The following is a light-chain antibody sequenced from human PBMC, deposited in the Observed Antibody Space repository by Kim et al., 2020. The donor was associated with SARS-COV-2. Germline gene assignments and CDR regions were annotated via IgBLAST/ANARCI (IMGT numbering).Light chain of an antibody. CDR3: SSYTGSSTLV. V-gene: IGLV2-14*03. CDR2: DVS. J-gene: IGLJ1*01. Sequence: SPGQSITISCTGTSSDVGGYNFVSWYQQHPGKAPKLMIYDVSNRPSGISNRFSGSKSGNTASLTISGLQAEDEADYYCSSYTGSSTLVFGTGTKVTVL. CDR1: SSDVGGYNF.